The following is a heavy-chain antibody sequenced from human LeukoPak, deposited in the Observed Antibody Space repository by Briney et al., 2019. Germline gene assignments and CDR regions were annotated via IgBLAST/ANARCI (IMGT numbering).Heavy chain of an antibody. CDR1: GFTFSGSA. J-gene: IGHJ4*02. CDR2: IRSIANNYAT. V-gene: IGHV3-73*01. Sequence: PGGSLRLSCAASGFTFSGSAIHWVRQAFGKGLEWVGRIRSIANNYATAYAASVKGRFTISRDDSKNTAYLQMNSLKIEDTAVYYCARNDKADYWGQGTLVTVSS. D-gene: IGHD3-22*01. CDR3: ARNDKADY.